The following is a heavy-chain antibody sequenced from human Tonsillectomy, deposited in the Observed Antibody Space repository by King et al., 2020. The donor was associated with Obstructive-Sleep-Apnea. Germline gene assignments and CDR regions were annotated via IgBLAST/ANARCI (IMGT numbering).Heavy chain of an antibody. Sequence: VQLVESGGGLVQPGGSLRLSCAASGFTVSSNYMSWVRQAPGKGLEWVSVIYSGGSTYYADSVKGRFTISRDNSKNTLYLQMNSLRAEDTAVYYCARDVYCGGDCYSGYWGQGTLVTVSS. CDR1: GFTVSSNY. J-gene: IGHJ4*02. CDR2: IYSGGST. D-gene: IGHD2-21*02. CDR3: ARDVYCGGDCYSGY. V-gene: IGHV3-66*01.